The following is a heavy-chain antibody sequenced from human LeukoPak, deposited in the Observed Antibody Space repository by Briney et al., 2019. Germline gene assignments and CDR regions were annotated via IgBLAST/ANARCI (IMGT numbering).Heavy chain of an antibody. CDR2: MNPNSGNT. CDR3: ARKNYDFWSGYSHYYYMDV. D-gene: IGHD3-3*01. Sequence: ASVKVSCKASGYTFTSYDINRVRQATGQGLEWMGWMNPNSGNTGYAQKFQGRVTMTRNTSISTAYMELSSLRSEDTAVYYCARKNYDFWSGYSHYYYMDVWGKGTTVTVSS. J-gene: IGHJ6*03. V-gene: IGHV1-8*01. CDR1: GYTFTSYD.